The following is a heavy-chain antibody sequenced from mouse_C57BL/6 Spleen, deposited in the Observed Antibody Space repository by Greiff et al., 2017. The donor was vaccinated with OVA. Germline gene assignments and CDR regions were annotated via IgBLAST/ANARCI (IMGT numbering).Heavy chain of an antibody. V-gene: IGHV5-6*02. CDR2: ISSGGSYT. CDR1: GFTFSSYG. Sequence: EVKLMESGGDLVKPGGSLKLSCAASGFTFSSYGMSWVRQTPDKRLEWVATISSGGSYTYYPDSVKGRFTISRDNAKNTLYLQMSSLKSEDTAMYYCARRGVGRGAMDYWGQGTSVTVSS. CDR3: ARRGVGRGAMDY. J-gene: IGHJ4*01.